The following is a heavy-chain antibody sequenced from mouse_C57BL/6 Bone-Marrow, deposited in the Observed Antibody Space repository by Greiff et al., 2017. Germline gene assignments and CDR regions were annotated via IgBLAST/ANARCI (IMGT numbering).Heavy chain of an antibody. V-gene: IGHV3-6*01. D-gene: IGHD1-1*01. CDR1: GYSITSGYY. CDR3: ARDYYGTLAWFAY. J-gene: IGHJ3*01. CDR2: ISYDGSN. Sequence: EVKLMESGPGLVKPSQSLSLTCSVTGYSITSGYYWNWIRQFPGNKLEWMGYISYDGSNNYNPSLKNRISITRDTSKNQFFLKLNSVTTEDTATYYCARDYYGTLAWFAYWGQGTLVTVSA.